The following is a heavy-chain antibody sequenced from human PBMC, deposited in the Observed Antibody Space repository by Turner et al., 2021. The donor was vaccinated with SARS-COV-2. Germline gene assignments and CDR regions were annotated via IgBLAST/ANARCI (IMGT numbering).Heavy chain of an antibody. CDR2: ISGSSGST. CDR3: AKAKSYRSLDY. J-gene: IGHJ4*02. D-gene: IGHD1-26*01. V-gene: IGHV3-23*01. CDR1: GFTFSGYA. Sequence: EAQLLESGGGLVQPGVSLRLSCSASGFTFSGYAMSRVRQGPRKGLKWVSAISGSSGSTYYADSVEGQFTISRDNSKNTLYLQMNSLRAEDTAVYYCAKAKSYRSLDYWGQGTLVTVSS.